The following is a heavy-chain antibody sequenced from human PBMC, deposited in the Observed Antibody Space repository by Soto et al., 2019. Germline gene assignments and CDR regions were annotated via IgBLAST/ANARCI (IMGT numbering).Heavy chain of an antibody. V-gene: IGHV3-30-3*01. CDR2: ISYDGSNK. CDR3: ASGVKLWFGELGAHDY. J-gene: IGHJ4*02. Sequence: QVQLVESGGGVVQPGRSLRLSCAASGFTFSSYAMHWVRQAPGKGLEWVAVISYDGSNKYYADSVKGRFTISRDNSKNTLYLQMNSLRAEDTAVYYCASGVKLWFGELGAHDYWGQGTLVTVSS. CDR1: GFTFSSYA. D-gene: IGHD3-10*01.